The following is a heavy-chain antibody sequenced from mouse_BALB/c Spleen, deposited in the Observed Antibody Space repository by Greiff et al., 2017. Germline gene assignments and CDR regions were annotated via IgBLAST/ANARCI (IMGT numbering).Heavy chain of an antibody. CDR2: ISSGGSYT. Sequence: DVMLVESGGDLVKPGGSLKLSCAASGFTFSSYGMSWVRQTPDKRLEWVATISSGGSYTYYPDSVKGRFTISRDNAKNTLYLQMSSLKSEDTAMYYCARGDDGYYFDYWGQGTTLTVSS. D-gene: IGHD1-1*01. CDR3: ARGDDGYYFDY. J-gene: IGHJ2*01. CDR1: GFTFSSYG. V-gene: IGHV5-6*02.